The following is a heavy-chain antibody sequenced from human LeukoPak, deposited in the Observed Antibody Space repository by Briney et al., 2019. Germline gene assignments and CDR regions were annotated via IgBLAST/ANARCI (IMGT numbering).Heavy chain of an antibody. V-gene: IGHV4-4*02. Sequence: SETLSLTCAGSGASISNTNWWSGVRQPPGEGLEWIGEIYHSGPTNYNPSLKSRVTISVDKSKNQFSLKLSSVTAADTAVYYCARPLAFPTTYGGYGEFRYWGQGTLVTVSS. CDR2: IYHSGPT. J-gene: IGHJ4*02. CDR3: ARPLAFPTTYGGYGEFRY. CDR1: GASISNTNW. D-gene: IGHD4-17*01.